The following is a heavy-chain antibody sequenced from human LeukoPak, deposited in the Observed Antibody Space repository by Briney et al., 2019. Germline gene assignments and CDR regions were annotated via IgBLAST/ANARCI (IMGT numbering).Heavy chain of an antibody. J-gene: IGHJ2*01. CDR3: KTEPLGAVGRDRYFDL. CDR2: ISVKGGTL. CDR1: GFTFSGYE. Sequence: GGSLTLSCTASGFTFSGYEMTWVRQAPGKGLEWMSYISVKGGTLHYADSVRGRFTTSRDDAMNSLYLHMNSLRVEDTANCARKTEPLGAVGRDRYFDLWGRVTLMTVSS. V-gene: IGHV3-48*03. D-gene: IGHD6-13*01.